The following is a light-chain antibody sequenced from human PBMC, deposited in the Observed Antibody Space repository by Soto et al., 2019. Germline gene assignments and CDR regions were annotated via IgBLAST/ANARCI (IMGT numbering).Light chain of an antibody. CDR1: SSDVGAYNY. J-gene: IGLJ2*01. V-gene: IGLV2-14*01. Sequence: QSALTQPASVSGSPGQSITISCAGTSSDVGAYNYVSWYQQHPGKAPKLVIYEVGDRPSGVSNRFSGSKSGNTASLTISGLQAEDEADYYCSSYAGTYSPVLGGGTKLTVL. CDR3: SSYAGTYSPV. CDR2: EVG.